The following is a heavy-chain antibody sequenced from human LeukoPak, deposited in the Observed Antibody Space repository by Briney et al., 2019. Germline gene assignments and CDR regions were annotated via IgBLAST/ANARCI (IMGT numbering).Heavy chain of an antibody. Sequence: SETLSLTCTVSGGSISSYYWSWIRQPPGKGLEWIGYIYYSGSTNYNPSLKSRVNISVDTSKNQFFVKLSSVTAADTAVYYCARGLEFDWLLSGFDYWGQGTLVTVSS. J-gene: IGHJ4*02. CDR1: GGSISSYY. CDR2: IYYSGST. CDR3: ARGLEFDWLLSGFDY. V-gene: IGHV4-59*01. D-gene: IGHD3-9*01.